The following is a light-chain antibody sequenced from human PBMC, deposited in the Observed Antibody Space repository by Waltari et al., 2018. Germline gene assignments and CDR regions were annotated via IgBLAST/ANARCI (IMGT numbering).Light chain of an antibody. CDR2: PNY. V-gene: IGLV1-44*01. Sequence: QSVVTQSPSMSAAPGRTVIISCSGGDSNIGRNIVNWYQQRPGAAPKLRLDPNYNRASGVPDRFSGSKSGTSASLTISGLQSEDEADYYCATWDESLSAVLFGGGTKLTVL. CDR1: DSNIGRNI. J-gene: IGLJ2*01. CDR3: ATWDESLSAVL.